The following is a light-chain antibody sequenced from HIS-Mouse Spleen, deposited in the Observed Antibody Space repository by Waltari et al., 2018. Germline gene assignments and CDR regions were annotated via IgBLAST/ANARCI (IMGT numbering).Light chain of an antibody. CDR1: PVPTKY. CDR3: YSTDSSGNHRV. V-gene: IGLV3-10*01. CDR2: EDS. Sequence: SYELTQPPSVPVSPGQTARTTRSGDPVPTKYAYWYQHKSGQAPVLVIYEDSKRPSGIPERFSGSSSGTMATLTISGAQVEDEADYYCYSTDSSGNHRVFGGGTKLTVL. J-gene: IGLJ2*01.